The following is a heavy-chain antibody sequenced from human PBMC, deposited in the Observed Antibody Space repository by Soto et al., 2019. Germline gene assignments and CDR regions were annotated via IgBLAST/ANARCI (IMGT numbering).Heavy chain of an antibody. V-gene: IGHV1-69*06. J-gene: IGHJ5*02. CDR1: GGTFSSYA. Sequence: SVKVSCKASGGTFSSYAISWVRQAPGQGLEWMGGIIPIFGTANYAQKFQGRVTITADKSTSTAYMELSSLRSEDTAVYYCARNRGVVVVVAATAPGWFDPWGQGTQVTVSS. CDR3: ARNRGVVVVVAATAPGWFDP. D-gene: IGHD2-15*01. CDR2: IIPIFGTA.